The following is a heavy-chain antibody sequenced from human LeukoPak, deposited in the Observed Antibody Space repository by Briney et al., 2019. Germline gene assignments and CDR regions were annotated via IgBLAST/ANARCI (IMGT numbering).Heavy chain of an antibody. CDR1: GGSISSSSYY. CDR3: ASLLYRSRPY. CDR2: IYYSGST. J-gene: IGHJ4*02. D-gene: IGHD6-13*01. V-gene: IGHV4-39*01. Sequence: SETLSLTCTVSGGSISSSSYYWGWIRQPPGKGLEWIGSIYYSGSTYYNPSLKSRVTISVDTSKNQFSLKLSSVTAADTAVYYCASLLYRSRPYWGQGTLVPVSS.